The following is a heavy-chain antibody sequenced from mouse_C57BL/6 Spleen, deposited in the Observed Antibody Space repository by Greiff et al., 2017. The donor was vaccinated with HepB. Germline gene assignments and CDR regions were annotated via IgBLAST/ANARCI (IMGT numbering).Heavy chain of an antibody. D-gene: IGHD6-5*01. CDR1: GFTFSSYG. CDR2: ISSGGSYT. Sequence: EVQRVESGGDLVKPGGSLKLSCAASGFTFSSYGMSWVRQTPDKRLEWVATISSGGSYTYYPDSVKGRFTISRNNAKNNLYLQMSSLKSEDTAMYYCARHAYSYDAMDYWGQGTSVTVSS. CDR3: ARHAYSYDAMDY. J-gene: IGHJ4*01. V-gene: IGHV5-6*01.